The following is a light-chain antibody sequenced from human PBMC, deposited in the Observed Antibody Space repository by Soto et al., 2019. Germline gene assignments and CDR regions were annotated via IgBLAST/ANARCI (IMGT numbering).Light chain of an antibody. V-gene: IGKV1-5*03. J-gene: IGKJ1*01. CDR2: KAS. CDR1: QSISAC. CDR3: QQYNSYSWT. Sequence: DIQMTQSPSTLSASVGDRVAITCRASQSISACLAWYQQKPGKAPRLLIYKASTLEIGVPSRFSGSGSGTEFTLTISSLQPDDVATYYCQQYNSYSWTFGQGTKVDI.